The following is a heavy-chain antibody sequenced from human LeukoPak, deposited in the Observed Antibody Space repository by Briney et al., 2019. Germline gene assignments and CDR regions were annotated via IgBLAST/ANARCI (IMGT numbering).Heavy chain of an antibody. CDR3: ARAMVRGVTPSDYDY. CDR1: GFTVSSNY. V-gene: IGHV3-66*01. D-gene: IGHD3-10*01. Sequence: GGSLRLSCAASGFTVSSNYMSWVRQAPGKGLEWVSVIYSGGSTYYADSVKGRFTISRDNSKNTLYLQMNSLRAEDTAVYYCARAMVRGVTPSDYDYWGQGTLVTVSS. J-gene: IGHJ4*02. CDR2: IYSGGST.